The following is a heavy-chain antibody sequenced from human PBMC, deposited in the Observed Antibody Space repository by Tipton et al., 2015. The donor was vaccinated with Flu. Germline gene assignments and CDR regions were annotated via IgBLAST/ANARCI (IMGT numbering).Heavy chain of an antibody. D-gene: IGHD4-11*01. CDR3: ARRDYSNYVSEPKNWFDP. Sequence: TLSLTCNVSSGSISSSSDYWGWIRQPPGKGLEWIGTIYYSGSTYYNPSLRSRVTISVDTSKNQFSLRLSSVTAADTAVYYCARRDYSNYVSEPKNWFDPWGQGTLVTVSS. CDR1: SGSISSSSDY. V-gene: IGHV4-39*01. J-gene: IGHJ5*02. CDR2: IYYSGST.